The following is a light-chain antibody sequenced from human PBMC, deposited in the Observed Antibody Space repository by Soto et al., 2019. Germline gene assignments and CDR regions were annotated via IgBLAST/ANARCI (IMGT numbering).Light chain of an antibody. J-gene: IGKJ4*01. CDR1: QSVSSSY. CDR3: QHYRTS. V-gene: IGKV3-20*01. CDR2: GAS. Sequence: EIVLTQSPGTLSLSPGARATLSCRAGQSVSSSYLAWYQQKPGQAPRLLIYGASSRATGIPDRFSGSGSGTYFTLTITRLEPEDFAVYYCQHYRTSFGGGTKVEIK.